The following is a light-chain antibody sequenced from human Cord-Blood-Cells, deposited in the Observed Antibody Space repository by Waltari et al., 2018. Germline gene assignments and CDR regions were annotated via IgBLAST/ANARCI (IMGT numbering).Light chain of an antibody. J-gene: IGKJ2*01. CDR2: VAS. V-gene: IGKV3-20*01. CDR1: QSVSSSY. CDR3: QQYGSSPT. Sequence: EMVLTQSPGTLSLSPGERATLSCRASQSVSSSYLAWYQQKPGQAPRLLIYVASSRATGIPDRFSGSGSGTDFTLTISRLEPEDFAVYYCQQYGSSPTFGQGTKLEIK.